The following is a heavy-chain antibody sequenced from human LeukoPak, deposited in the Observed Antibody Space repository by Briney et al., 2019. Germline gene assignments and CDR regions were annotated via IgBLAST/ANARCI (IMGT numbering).Heavy chain of an antibody. Sequence: SETLSLTCAVYGGSFSGYYWSWIRQPPGKGLEWIGEINHSGSTNYNPSLKSRVTISVDTSKNQFSLKLSSVTTADTAVYYCARAVPRWYGQLLLTGPFDYWGQGTLVTVSS. CDR1: GGSFSGYY. J-gene: IGHJ4*02. V-gene: IGHV4-34*01. CDR2: INHSGST. D-gene: IGHD2-2*01. CDR3: ARAVPRWYGQLLLTGPFDY.